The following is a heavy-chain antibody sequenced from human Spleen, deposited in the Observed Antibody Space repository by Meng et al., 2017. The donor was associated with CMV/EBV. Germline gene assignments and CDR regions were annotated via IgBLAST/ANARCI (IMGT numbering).Heavy chain of an antibody. J-gene: IGHJ5*02. CDR2: INPNSGGT. Sequence: ASVKVSCKASGYTFTGYYMHWVRQAPGQGLEWMGWINPNSGGTNYAQKFQGRVTMTRDTSISTAYMELSRLRPDDTAVYYCARDQDCSSTSCYGGWFDPWGQGTLVTVSS. CDR3: ARDQDCSSTSCYGGWFDP. D-gene: IGHD2-2*01. CDR1: GYTFTGYY. V-gene: IGHV1-2*02.